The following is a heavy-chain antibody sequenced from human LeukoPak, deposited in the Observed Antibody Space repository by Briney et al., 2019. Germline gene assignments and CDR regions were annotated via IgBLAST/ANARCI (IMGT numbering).Heavy chain of an antibody. J-gene: IGHJ4*02. CDR1: GFSFSTFG. CDR3: AKEGSIGYGGNYYVDY. D-gene: IGHD5-12*01. CDR2: IRYDGSDK. Sequence: GGSLRLSCAASGFSFSTFGMHWVRQAPGKGLEWVAFIRYDGSDKYYADSVKGRFTISRDNSKNTLYLQMNSLRADDTAVYYCAKEGSIGYGGNYYVDYWGQGTLVTVSS. V-gene: IGHV3-30*02.